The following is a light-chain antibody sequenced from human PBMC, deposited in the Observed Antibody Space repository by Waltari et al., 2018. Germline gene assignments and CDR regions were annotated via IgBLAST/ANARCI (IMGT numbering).Light chain of an antibody. CDR3: QQYYSTPPRT. CDR1: QRVLYSSNHKNY. CDR2: WAS. Sequence: DIVMTQSPDSLAVSLGERATINCKSSQRVLYSSNHKNYLAWYQQKPGQPPKLLIYWASTRESGVPDRFSGSGSGTDFTLTISSLQAEDVAVYYCQQYYSTPPRTFGQGTKVEIK. V-gene: IGKV4-1*01. J-gene: IGKJ1*01.